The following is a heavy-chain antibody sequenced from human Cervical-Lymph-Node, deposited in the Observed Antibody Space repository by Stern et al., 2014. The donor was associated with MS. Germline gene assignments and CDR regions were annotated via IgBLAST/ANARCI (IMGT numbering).Heavy chain of an antibody. J-gene: IGHJ4*02. D-gene: IGHD6-19*01. Sequence: QLQLQESGPGLVKPSATLSLTCTVSGGSISRYHWTWIRQPPGKGLEWIGYIDYSGSADSGSTNYNPSLKSRITISVDTSKNQFSLKLKSVTAADTAVYYCARAPGSLSQWLVIDYWGQGTLVTVSS. V-gene: IGHV4-59*01. CDR3: ARAPGSLSQWLVIDY. CDR2: IDYSGSADSGST. CDR1: GGSISRYH.